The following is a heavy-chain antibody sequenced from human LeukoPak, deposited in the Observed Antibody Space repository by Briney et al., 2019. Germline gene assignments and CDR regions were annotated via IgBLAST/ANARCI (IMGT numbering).Heavy chain of an antibody. D-gene: IGHD4-17*01. CDR3: ARSMTTVTTVWWFDP. V-gene: IGHV1-46*01. J-gene: IGHJ5*02. CDR2: INPSGGST. CDR1: GYTFTSYD. Sequence: ASVKVSCKASGYTFTSYDINWVRQAPGQGLEWMGIINPSGGSTSYAQKFQGRVTMTRDTSTSTVYMELSSLRSEDTAVYYCARSMTTVTTVWWFDPWGQGTLVTVSS.